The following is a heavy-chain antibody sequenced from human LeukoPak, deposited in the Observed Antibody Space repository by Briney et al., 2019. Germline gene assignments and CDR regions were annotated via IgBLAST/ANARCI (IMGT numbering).Heavy chain of an antibody. V-gene: IGHV4-30-2*01. CDR3: ARWDYGSGSPTTGFDY. D-gene: IGHD3-10*01. J-gene: IGHJ4*02. CDR2: IYHSGST. Sequence: PSETLSLTCTVSGGSISSGGYYWSWIRQPPGKGLEWIGYIYHSGSTYYNPSLKSRVTISVDRSKNQFSLKLSSVTAADTAVYYCARWDYGSGSPTTGFDYWGQGTLVTVSS. CDR1: GGSISSGGYY.